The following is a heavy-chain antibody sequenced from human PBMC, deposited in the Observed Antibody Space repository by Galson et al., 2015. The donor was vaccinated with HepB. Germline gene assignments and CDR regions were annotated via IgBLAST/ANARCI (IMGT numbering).Heavy chain of an antibody. V-gene: IGHV1-46*04. CDR2: INPSGGST. Sequence: SVKVSCKASGYTFTSYYMHWVRQAPGQGLEWMGIINPSGGSTSYAQKSQGRVTMTRDTSTSTVYMELSSLRSEDTAVYYCARDGGGGPMVRGPRRDAFDIWGQGTMVTVSS. D-gene: IGHD3-10*01. CDR1: GYTFTSYY. J-gene: IGHJ3*02. CDR3: ARDGGGGPMVRGPRRDAFDI.